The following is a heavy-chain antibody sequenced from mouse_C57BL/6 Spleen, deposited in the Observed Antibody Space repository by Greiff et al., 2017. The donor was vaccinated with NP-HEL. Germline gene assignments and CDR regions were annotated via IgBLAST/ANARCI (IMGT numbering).Heavy chain of an antibody. Sequence: VQLQQSGPELVKPGASVKISCKASGYAFSSSWMNWVKQRPGKGLEWIGRIYPGDGDTNYNGKFKGKATLTADKSSSTAYMQLSSLTSEDSAVYFCARAALWEDYFDYWGQGTTLTVSS. J-gene: IGHJ2*01. V-gene: IGHV1-82*01. CDR3: ARAALWEDYFDY. CDR2: IYPGDGDT. D-gene: IGHD4-1*01. CDR1: GYAFSSSW.